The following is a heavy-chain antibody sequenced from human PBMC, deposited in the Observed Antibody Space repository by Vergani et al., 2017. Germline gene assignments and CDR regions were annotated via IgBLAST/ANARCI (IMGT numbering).Heavy chain of an antibody. CDR3: AKNPGITTTRYYYAMAV. Sequence: LEESGGGSVKPGGSLRLSCAASGFKFSDHYMSWIRQAPGKGLEWVSHISPGASTVSYTDSVTGRFTVSRDNDNNSLTLELTTLRVEDTAVYYCAKNPGITTTRYYYAMAVWGQGTTVTVSS. CDR2: ISPGASTV. CDR1: GFKFSDHY. J-gene: IGHJ6*02. D-gene: IGHD4-11*01. V-gene: IGHV3-11*04.